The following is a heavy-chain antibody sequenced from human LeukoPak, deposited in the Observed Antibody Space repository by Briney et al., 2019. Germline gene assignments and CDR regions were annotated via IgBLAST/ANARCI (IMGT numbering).Heavy chain of an antibody. CDR1: GGSISSSSYY. D-gene: IGHD3-9*01. CDR3: AREPAYYDILTGYSKGYYFDY. V-gene: IGHV4-39*02. CDR2: IYHSGST. Sequence: SETLSLTCTVSGGSISSSSYYWGWIRQPPGKGLEWIGSIYHSGSTYYNPSLKSRVTISVDTSKNQFSLKLSSVTAADTAVYYCAREPAYYDILTGYSKGYYFDYWGQGTLVTVSS. J-gene: IGHJ4*02.